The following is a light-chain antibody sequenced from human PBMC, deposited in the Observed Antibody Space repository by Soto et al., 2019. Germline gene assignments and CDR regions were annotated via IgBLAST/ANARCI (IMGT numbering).Light chain of an antibody. Sequence: EIVMTQSPATLSVSPGERATLSCSASQSVSGNLAWYQQTPGQAPRLLLYGPSTRATGIPASFSGSGSGTEFNLTSSSLQSEDVAVYYCQQYNNWPRTFGQGTKVEVK. J-gene: IGKJ1*01. V-gene: IGKV3-15*01. CDR1: QSVSGN. CDR3: QQYNNWPRT. CDR2: GPS.